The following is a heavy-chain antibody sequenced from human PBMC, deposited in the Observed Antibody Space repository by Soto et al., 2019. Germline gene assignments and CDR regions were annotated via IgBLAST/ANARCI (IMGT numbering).Heavy chain of an antibody. D-gene: IGHD2-2*01. CDR1: EGDSIGYY. CDR3: ARVPDR. Sequence: SHTCSVVEGDSIGYYWSWIRQPPGKGLEWIGYIYYSGSTNYNPSLKSRVTISVDTSKNQFSLKLSSVTAADTAVYYCARVPDRWGQGTLVTV. CDR2: IYYSGST. J-gene: IGHJ5*02. V-gene: IGHV4-59*08.